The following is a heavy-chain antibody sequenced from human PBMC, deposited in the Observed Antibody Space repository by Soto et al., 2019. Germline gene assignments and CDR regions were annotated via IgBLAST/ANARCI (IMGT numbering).Heavy chain of an antibody. CDR1: GFSLSTSGVG. D-gene: IGHD3-22*01. V-gene: IGHV2-5*02. J-gene: IGHJ4*02. Sequence: SGPTLVNPTQTLTLTCTFSGFSLSTSGVGVGWIRQPPGKALEWLALIYWDDDKRYSPSLKSRLTITKDTSKNQVVLTMTNMDPVDTATYYCARSTYYFDSSGYGFYSFDYWGQGTRVTVS. CDR3: ARSTYYFDSSGYGFYSFDY. CDR2: IYWDDDK.